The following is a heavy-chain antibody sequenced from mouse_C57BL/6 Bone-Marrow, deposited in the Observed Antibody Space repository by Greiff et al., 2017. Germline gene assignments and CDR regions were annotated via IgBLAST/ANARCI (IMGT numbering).Heavy chain of an antibody. CDR3: TRIAY. J-gene: IGHJ3*01. V-gene: IGHV14-4*01. CDR1: GYTFTSYG. Sequence: VQLQQSGAELARPGASVKLSCKASGYTFTSYGISWVKQRTGQGLEWIGWIDPENGDTEYASKFPGKATITVVTSSNTAYLQLSSLTSEDTAVYYCTRIAYWGQGTLVTVSA. CDR2: IDPENGDT.